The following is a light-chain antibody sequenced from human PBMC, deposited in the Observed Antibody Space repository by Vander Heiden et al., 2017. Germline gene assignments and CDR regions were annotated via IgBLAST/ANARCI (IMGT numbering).Light chain of an antibody. CDR2: DAS. V-gene: IGKV1-5*01. Sequence: DIQITQSPSTLSASVGDRVTITCRASQSISSWLAWYQQKPGKAPKLLIYDASSLESGVPSRFSGSGSGTEFTLTIISLQPDDFATYYCQQDNSYPETFGQGTKVEIK. CDR1: QSISSW. J-gene: IGKJ1*01. CDR3: QQDNSYPET.